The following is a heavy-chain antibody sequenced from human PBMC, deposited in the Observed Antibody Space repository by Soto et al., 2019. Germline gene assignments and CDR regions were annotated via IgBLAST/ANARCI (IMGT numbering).Heavy chain of an antibody. D-gene: IGHD6-19*01. V-gene: IGHV3-30-3*01. CDR3: ARDHGYSSGWYSY. CDR1: GFTFSSYA. CDR2: ISYDASNK. Sequence: GGPLRLSCAASGFTFSSYAMHWVRQAPGKGLEWVAVISYDASNKYYADSVKGRFTISRDNPKNTLYLEMNRLRAENTAVYYCARDHGYSSGWYSYWGQGTLVTASS. J-gene: IGHJ4*02.